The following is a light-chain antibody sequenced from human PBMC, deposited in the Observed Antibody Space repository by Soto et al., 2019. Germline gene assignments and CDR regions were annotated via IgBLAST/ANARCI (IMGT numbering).Light chain of an antibody. CDR2: NAS. CDR3: QPYNSYRT. Sequence: DIQMTQSPSTLSASVGDRVTIICRASQRISRWLAWYQPKPGTAPNLLIYNASSLESGVPSRFSVIGYGTEFTLTIRSLKPDDFATYYCQPYNSYRTVGPWTKVDIK. CDR1: QRISRW. V-gene: IGKV1-5*02. J-gene: IGKJ1*01.